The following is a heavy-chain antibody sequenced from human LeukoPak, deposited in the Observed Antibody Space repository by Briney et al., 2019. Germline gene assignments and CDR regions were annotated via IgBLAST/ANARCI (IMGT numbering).Heavy chain of an antibody. CDR1: GGSISGSSYY. V-gene: IGHV4-39*07. CDR3: ARDYGGKFDY. CDR2: INHSGST. Sequence: SETLSLTCSVSGGSISGSSYYWGWIRQPPGKGLEWIGEINHSGSTNYNPSLKSRVTISVDTSKNQFSLKLSSVTAADTAVYYCARDYGGKFDYWGQGTLVTVSS. D-gene: IGHD4-23*01. J-gene: IGHJ4*02.